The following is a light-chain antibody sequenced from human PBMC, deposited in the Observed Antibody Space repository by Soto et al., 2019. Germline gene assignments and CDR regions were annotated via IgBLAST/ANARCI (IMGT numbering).Light chain of an antibody. Sequence: QSALTQPASVSGSPGQSITISCTGTSSDVGNYKYVSWYQQHPGKAPKLMIYDVSDRPSGVSNRFSGSKSGNTASLTISGLQAEDEANYYCSSYTITSAYWVFGGGTKLTVL. J-gene: IGLJ3*02. V-gene: IGLV2-14*03. CDR2: DVS. CDR1: SSDVGNYKY. CDR3: SSYTITSAYWV.